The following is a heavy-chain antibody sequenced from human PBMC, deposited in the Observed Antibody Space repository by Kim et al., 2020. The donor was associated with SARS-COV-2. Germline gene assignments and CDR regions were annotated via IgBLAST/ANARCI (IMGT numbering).Heavy chain of an antibody. CDR1: GFTFSSYS. D-gene: IGHD1-20*01. CDR3: ARDWAITDVTLKNY. CDR2: ISSSSSYI. V-gene: IGHV3-21*01. Sequence: GGSLRLSCAASGFTFSSYSMNWVRQAPGKGLEWVSSISSSSSYIYYADSVKGRFTISRDNAKNSLYLQMNSLRAEDTAVYYCARDWAITDVTLKNYWGQGTLVTVSS. J-gene: IGHJ4*02.